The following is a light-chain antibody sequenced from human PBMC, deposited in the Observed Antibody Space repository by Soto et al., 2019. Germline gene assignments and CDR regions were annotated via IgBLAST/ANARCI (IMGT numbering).Light chain of an antibody. CDR2: WAS. CDR3: QQYYSTPRGT. CDR1: QSVLYSSNNENY. Sequence: DIVMTQSPDSLAVSLGESATINCKSSQSVLYSSNNENYLAWYQQKPGQPPKLLIYWASTRESGVPDRFSGSGSGTDFTLTISSLQAEDVAVYYCQQYYSTPRGTFGQGTKVEI. J-gene: IGKJ1*01. V-gene: IGKV4-1*01.